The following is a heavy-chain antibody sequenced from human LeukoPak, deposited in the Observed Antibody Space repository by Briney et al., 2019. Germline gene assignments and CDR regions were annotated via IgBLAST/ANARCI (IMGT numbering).Heavy chain of an antibody. CDR2: ISSSSSTI. D-gene: IGHD3-3*01. Sequence: QTGGSLRLSCAASGFTFSSYSMNWVRQAPGKGLEWVSYISSSSSTIYYADSVKGRFTISRDNAKNSLYLQMNSLRDEDTAVYYCARVDIFGSTSGFDYWGQGTLVTVSS. CDR1: GFTFSSYS. V-gene: IGHV3-48*02. CDR3: ARVDIFGSTSGFDY. J-gene: IGHJ4*02.